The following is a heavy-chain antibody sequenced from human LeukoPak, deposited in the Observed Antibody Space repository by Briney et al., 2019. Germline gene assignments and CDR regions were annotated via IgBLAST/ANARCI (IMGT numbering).Heavy chain of an antibody. D-gene: IGHD6-19*01. V-gene: IGHV4-39*07. CDR3: ARDGERYSSGWYQDGLDY. CDR2: IYTSGST. J-gene: IGHJ4*02. Sequence: SETLSLTCTVSGGSISSSSYYWGWIRQPPGKGLEWIGSIYTSGSTNYNPSLKSRVTMSVDTSKNQFSLKLSSVTAADTAVYYCARDGERYSSGWYQDGLDYWGQGTLVTVSS. CDR1: GGSISSSSYY.